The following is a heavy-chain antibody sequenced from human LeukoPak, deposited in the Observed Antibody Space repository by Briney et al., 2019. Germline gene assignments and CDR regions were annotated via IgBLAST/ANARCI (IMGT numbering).Heavy chain of an antibody. CDR1: GFTLSSYW. J-gene: IGHJ4*02. V-gene: IGHV3-74*01. CDR3: ASGNSGYPSH. CDR2: ISSDGGST. Sequence: RGSLRLSCAASGFTLSSYWMHWVRQAPGKGLGWVSRISSDGGSTNYADSVKGPFTIFRDNDKNTLYLQMNSLRAEDTAVYYCASGNSGYPSHWGQGTLVTVSS. D-gene: IGHD3-22*01.